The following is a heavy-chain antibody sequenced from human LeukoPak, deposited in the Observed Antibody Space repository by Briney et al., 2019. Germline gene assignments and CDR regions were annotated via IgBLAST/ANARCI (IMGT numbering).Heavy chain of an antibody. CDR2: INAGNGNT. D-gene: IGHD6-19*01. V-gene: IGHV1-3*01. CDR3: ARIGYSSGFDY. CDR1: GYTFTSYG. Sequence: ASVKVSCKASGYTFTSYGISWVRQAPGQRLEWMGWINAGNGNTKYSQKFQGRVTITRDTSASTAYMELSSLRSEDTAVNYCARIGYSSGFDYWGQGTLVTVSS. J-gene: IGHJ4*02.